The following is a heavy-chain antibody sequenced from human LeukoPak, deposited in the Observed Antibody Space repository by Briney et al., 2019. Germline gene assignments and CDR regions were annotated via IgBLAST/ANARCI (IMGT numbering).Heavy chain of an antibody. V-gene: IGHV4-34*01. CDR2: INHSGST. Sequence: SETLSLTCAVYGGSFSGYYWSWIRQPPGKGLEWIGEINHSGSTNYNPSLKSRVTISVDTSKNQFSLKLSSVTAADTAVYYCARHSIMRTTLAVFDHWGQGTPVTVSS. CDR1: GGSFSGYY. J-gene: IGHJ4*02. CDR3: ARHSIMRTTLAVFDH. D-gene: IGHD1-26*01.